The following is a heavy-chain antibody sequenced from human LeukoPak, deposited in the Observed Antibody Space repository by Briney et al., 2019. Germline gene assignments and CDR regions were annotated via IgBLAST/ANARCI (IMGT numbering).Heavy chain of an antibody. CDR3: ARQTGSGLFILP. CDR2: IYYSGST. J-gene: IGHJ4*02. V-gene: IGHV4-39*01. D-gene: IGHD3/OR15-3a*01. CDR1: GGSISSSNYY. Sequence: SETLSLTCTVSGGSISSSNYYWGWIRQPPGKGLEWIGGIYYSGSTYFSPSLKSRVTISVDTSKNQFSLKLTSVTAADTAVYYCARQTGSGLFILPGGQGTLVTVSS.